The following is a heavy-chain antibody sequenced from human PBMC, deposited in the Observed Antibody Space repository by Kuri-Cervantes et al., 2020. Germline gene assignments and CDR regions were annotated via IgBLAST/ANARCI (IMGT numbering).Heavy chain of an antibody. CDR2: IRSKANSYAT. Sequence: GVSLRLSCAASGFTFSGSAMHWVRQASGKGLEWVGRIRSKANSYATAYAASVKGRFTISRDDSKNTAYLQMNSLKTEDTAVYYCTINPYYYDSSGYPWGQGTLVTVSS. CDR3: TINPYYYDSSGYP. D-gene: IGHD3-22*01. V-gene: IGHV3-73*01. CDR1: GFTFSGSA. J-gene: IGHJ5*02.